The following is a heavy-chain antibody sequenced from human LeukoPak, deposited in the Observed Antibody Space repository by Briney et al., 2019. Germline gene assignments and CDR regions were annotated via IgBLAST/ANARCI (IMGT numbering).Heavy chain of an antibody. CDR3: SGEAVTIFGLVRTQTQKGPHRFDP. CDR2: INPSGGTT. D-gene: IGHD3-3*01. J-gene: IGHJ5*02. CDR1: GYTFTNYY. V-gene: IGHV1-46*01. Sequence: ASVKVSCKASGYTFTNYYIHWVRQAPGQGLEWMGLINPSGGTTNCAQKFQGRVTMTRDMSTTTVYMHLSSLRSEDTAVYYCSGEAVTIFGLVRTQTQKGPHRFDPWGQGTLVTVSS.